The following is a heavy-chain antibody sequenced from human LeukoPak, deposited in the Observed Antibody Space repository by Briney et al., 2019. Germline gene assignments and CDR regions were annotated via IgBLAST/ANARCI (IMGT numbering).Heavy chain of an antibody. V-gene: IGHV3-48*01. CDR1: GFTFSSYS. Sequence: GGSLRLSCVASGFTFSSYSMNWVRQAPGKGLDWISGINSDSSAIYYADSVKGRFTISRDNAKNSLYLQMNSLRAEDTAVYYCARGGGLDVWGQGATVTVSS. D-gene: IGHD3-16*01. J-gene: IGHJ6*02. CDR3: ARGGGLDV. CDR2: INSDSSAI.